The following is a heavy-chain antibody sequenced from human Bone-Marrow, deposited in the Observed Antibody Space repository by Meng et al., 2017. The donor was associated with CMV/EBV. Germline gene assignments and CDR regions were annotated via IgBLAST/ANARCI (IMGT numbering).Heavy chain of an antibody. V-gene: IGHV3-53*01. CDR3: ARSTPDAFDI. Sequence: GGSLRLSCAAYGFILSNNYMSWVRQAPGKGLKWVSVIYTGGGTYYTDSVKGRFTISRDNSKDTLYLQLNSLRAEDTAVYYCARSTPDAFDIWGRGTMVTVSS. CDR2: IYTGGGT. CDR1: GFILSNNY. D-gene: IGHD2-15*01. J-gene: IGHJ3*02.